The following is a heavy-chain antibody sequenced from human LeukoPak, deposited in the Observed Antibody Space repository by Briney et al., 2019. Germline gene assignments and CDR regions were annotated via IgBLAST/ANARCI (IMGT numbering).Heavy chain of an antibody. D-gene: IGHD6-19*01. J-gene: IGHJ4*02. CDR1: GFSFTDYA. Sequence: GGSLRLSCAASGFSFTDYAMSWARQPPGKGLEWVSAVSGHGDTTDYVDSVKGRFTISRDNSKNTLSLQMNSLRADDMAVYFCVRDGSGGWSYWGQGTLVTVSS. CDR2: VSGHGDTT. CDR3: VRDGSGGWSY. V-gene: IGHV3-23*01.